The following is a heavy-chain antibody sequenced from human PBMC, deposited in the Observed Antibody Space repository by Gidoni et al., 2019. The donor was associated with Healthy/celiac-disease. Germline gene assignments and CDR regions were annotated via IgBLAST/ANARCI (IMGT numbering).Heavy chain of an antibody. CDR1: GFTFSSYA. J-gene: IGHJ4*02. CDR2: ISGSGGST. D-gene: IGHD2-15*01. Sequence: EVQLLESGGGLVQPGGYLRLSWAASGFTFSSYAMSWVRQAPGKGLEWVSAISGSGGSTYYADSVKGRFTISRDNSKNTLYLQMNSLRAEDTAVYYCAKDWGYCSGGSCYLTYFDYWGQGTLVTVSS. CDR3: AKDWGYCSGGSCYLTYFDY. V-gene: IGHV3-23*01.